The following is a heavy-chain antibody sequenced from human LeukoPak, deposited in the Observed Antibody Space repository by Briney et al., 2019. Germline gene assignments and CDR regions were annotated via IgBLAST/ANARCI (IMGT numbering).Heavy chain of an antibody. CDR3: ARDCPGKSL. D-gene: IGHD4-23*01. CDR2: IYTSGST. J-gene: IGHJ4*02. V-gene: IGHV4-61*02. CDR1: GGSISSGSYY. Sequence: SETLSLTCTVSGGSISSGSYYWSWIRQPAGKGLEWIGRIYTSGSTNYNPFLKSRVTISVDTSKNQFSLKLSSVTAADTAVYYCARDCPGKSLWGQGTLVTVSS.